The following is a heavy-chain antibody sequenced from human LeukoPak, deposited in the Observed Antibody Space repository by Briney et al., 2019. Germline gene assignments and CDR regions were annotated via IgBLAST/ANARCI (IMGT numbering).Heavy chain of an antibody. Sequence: PGGSLRLSCAASGFTFSSYAMSWVRQAPGKGLEWVSAISGSGDSTYYADSVKGRFTISRDNSKNTLYLQMNSLRAEDTAVYYCASEVGYCSSTSCYGMYYYYYGMDVWGKGTTVTVSS. CDR2: ISGSGDST. D-gene: IGHD2-2*01. J-gene: IGHJ6*04. CDR3: ASEVGYCSSTSCYGMYYYYYGMDV. CDR1: GFTFSSYA. V-gene: IGHV3-23*01.